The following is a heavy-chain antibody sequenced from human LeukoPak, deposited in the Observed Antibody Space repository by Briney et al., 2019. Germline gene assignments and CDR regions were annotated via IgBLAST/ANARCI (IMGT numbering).Heavy chain of an antibody. J-gene: IGHJ4*02. D-gene: IGHD5-18*01. CDR2: ISGSGGST. V-gene: IGHV3-23*01. Sequence: GGSLRLSCAASGFTFSSYGMSWVRQAPGKGLEWVSAISGSGGSTYYADSVMGRFTISRDNSKNTLYLQMNSLRVEDTAVYYCARGSGYTYAFTGRERTKSRLDYWGQGTLVTVSS. CDR1: GFTFSSYG. CDR3: ARGSGYTYAFTGRERTKSRLDY.